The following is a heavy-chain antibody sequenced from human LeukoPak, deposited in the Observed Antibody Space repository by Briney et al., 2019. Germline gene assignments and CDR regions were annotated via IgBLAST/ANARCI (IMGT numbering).Heavy chain of an antibody. CDR1: GGTFSSYA. CDR2: ISGSNGNT. CDR3: ARGLPPRRNYDSSGYYSYYFDY. J-gene: IGHJ4*02. Sequence: GASVKVSCKASGGTFSSYAISWVRQAPGQGLEWMGWISGSNGNTNYAQKLQGRVTMTTDTSTGTAYMELRSLRSDDTAVYYCARGLPPRRNYDSSGYYSYYFDYWGQGTLVTVSS. D-gene: IGHD3-22*01. V-gene: IGHV1-18*01.